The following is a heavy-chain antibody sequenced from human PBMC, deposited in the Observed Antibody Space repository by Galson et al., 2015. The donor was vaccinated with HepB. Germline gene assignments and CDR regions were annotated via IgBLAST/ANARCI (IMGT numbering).Heavy chain of an antibody. CDR1: GYTFTGYY. V-gene: IGHV1-2*02. CDR2: INPNSGGT. CDR3: ARASNEPLGMGDY. J-gene: IGHJ4*02. D-gene: IGHD7-27*01. Sequence: SVKVSCKASGYTFTGYYMHWVRQAPGQGLEWMGWINPNSGGTNYAQKFQGRVTMTRDTSISTAYMELSRLRSDDTAVYYCARASNEPLGMGDYWGQGTLVTVSS.